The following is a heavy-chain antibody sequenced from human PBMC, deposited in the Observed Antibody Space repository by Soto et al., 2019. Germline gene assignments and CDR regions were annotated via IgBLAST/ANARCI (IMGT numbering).Heavy chain of an antibody. J-gene: IGHJ5*02. Sequence: SETLSLTCTVSGGSISSYYWSWIRQPPGKGLEWIGYIYYSGSTNYNPSLKSRVTISVDTSKNQFSLKLSSVTAADTAVYYCARTLLKYYYGSGSYSENWFDPWGQGTLVTVSS. CDR1: GGSISSYY. CDR2: IYYSGST. CDR3: ARTLLKYYYGSGSYSENWFDP. D-gene: IGHD3-10*01. V-gene: IGHV4-59*01.